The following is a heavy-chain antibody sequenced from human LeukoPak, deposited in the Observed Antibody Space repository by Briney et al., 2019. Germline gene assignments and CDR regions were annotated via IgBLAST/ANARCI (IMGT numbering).Heavy chain of an antibody. CDR2: MNPNSGNT. CDR3: ARAMDSYYYYYMDV. CDR1: GYTFTSYD. J-gene: IGHJ6*03. V-gene: IGHV1-8*01. Sequence: RASVKVSCKASGYTFTSYDINWVRQATGQGLEWMGWMNPNSGNTGYAQKFQGRVTMTRNTSISTAYMELSSPRSEDTAVYYCARAMDSYYYYYMDVWGKGTTVTVSS. D-gene: IGHD3-10*01.